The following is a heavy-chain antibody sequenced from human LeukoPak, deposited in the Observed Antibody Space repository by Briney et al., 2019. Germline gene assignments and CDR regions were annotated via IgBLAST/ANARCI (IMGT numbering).Heavy chain of an antibody. CDR3: ASSGRPGSLDY. CDR2: IWYDGSNK. V-gene: IGHV3-33*01. D-gene: IGHD6-19*01. Sequence: GGSLRLSCAASGFTFSSYGMHWVRQAPGKGLEWVAVIWYDGSNKYYADSVKGRFTISRDNSKNTLYLQMNSLRAEDTAVYYCASSGRPGSLDYWGQGTLVTVSS. J-gene: IGHJ4*02. CDR1: GFTFSSYG.